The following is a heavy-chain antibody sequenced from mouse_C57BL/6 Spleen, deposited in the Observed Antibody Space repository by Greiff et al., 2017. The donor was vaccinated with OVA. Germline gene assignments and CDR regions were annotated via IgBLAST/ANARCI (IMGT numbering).Heavy chain of an antibody. D-gene: IGHD1-1*01. CDR2: ISSGGDYI. J-gene: IGHJ4*01. CDR1: GFTFSSYA. Sequence: DVKLVESGEGLVKPGGSLKLSCAASGFTFSSYAMSWVRQTPEKRLEWVAYISSGGDYIYYADTVKGRFTISRDNDRNTMYLQMSSLKSEDTAMYYCTRGVTTVVAEDYAMDYWGQGTSVTVSS. V-gene: IGHV5-9-1*02. CDR3: TRGVTTVVAEDYAMDY.